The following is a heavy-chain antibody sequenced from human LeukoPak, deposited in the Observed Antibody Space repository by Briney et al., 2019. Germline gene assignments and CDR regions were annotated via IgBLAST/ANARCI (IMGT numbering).Heavy chain of an antibody. CDR2: IIPIFGTA. J-gene: IGHJ3*02. V-gene: IGHV1-69*01. CDR1: GGTFSSYA. CDR3: AREGYGSGSYYSLGAFDI. Sequence: SVKVSCKASGGTFSSYAISWVRQAPGQGLEWMGGIIPIFGTANYAQKFQGRVTITADESTSTAYMELSSLRSGDTAVYYCAREGYGSGSYYSLGAFDIWGQGTMVTVSS. D-gene: IGHD3-10*01.